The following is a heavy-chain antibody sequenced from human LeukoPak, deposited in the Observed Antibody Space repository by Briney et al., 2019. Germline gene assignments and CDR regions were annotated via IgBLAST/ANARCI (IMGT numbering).Heavy chain of an antibody. CDR1: GGSISSSSYY. CDR3: ARGIDTSGYYFDY. V-gene: IGHV4-39*07. J-gene: IGHJ4*02. D-gene: IGHD3-22*01. Sequence: SETLSLTCTVSGGSISSSSYYWGWIRQPPGKGLEWIGEIYHSGSTNYNPSLKSRVIISVDKSKNQFSLKLSSVTAADTAVYYCARGIDTSGYYFDYWGQGTLVTVSS. CDR2: IYHSGST.